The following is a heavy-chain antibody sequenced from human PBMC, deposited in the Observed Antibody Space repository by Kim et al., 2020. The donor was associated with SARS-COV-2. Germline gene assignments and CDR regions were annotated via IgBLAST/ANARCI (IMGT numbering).Heavy chain of an antibody. CDR3: ARGEYSSSWLHLPYYYYGMDV. V-gene: IGHV4-39*01. CDR1: GGSISSSSYY. Sequence: SETLSLTCTVSGGSISSSSYYWGWIRQPPGKGLEWIGSIYYSGSTYYNPSLKSRVTISVDTSKNQFSLKLSSVTAADTAVYYCARGEYSSSWLHLPYYYYGMDVWGQGTTVTVSS. CDR2: IYYSGST. J-gene: IGHJ6*02. D-gene: IGHD6-13*01.